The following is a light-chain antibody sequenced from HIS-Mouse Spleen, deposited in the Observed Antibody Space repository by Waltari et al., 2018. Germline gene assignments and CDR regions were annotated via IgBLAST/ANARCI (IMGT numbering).Light chain of an antibody. CDR3: QQLNSYPPT. J-gene: IGKJ1*01. CDR2: AAS. CDR1: QGISSY. V-gene: IGKV1-9*01. Sequence: DIQLTQSPSFLSASVADGVTITCRASQGISSYLAWYQQKPGKAPKLLIYAASTLQSGVPSRFSGSGSGTEFTLTISSLQPEDSATYYCQQLNSYPPTFGQGTKVEIK.